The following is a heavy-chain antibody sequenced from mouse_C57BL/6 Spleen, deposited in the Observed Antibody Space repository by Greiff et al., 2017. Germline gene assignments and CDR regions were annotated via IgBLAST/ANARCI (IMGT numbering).Heavy chain of an antibody. V-gene: IGHV5-17*01. CDR2: ISSGSSTI. J-gene: IGHJ4*01. D-gene: IGHD1-1*01. CDR3: ARITTVVAPLAMDY. CDR1: GFTFSDYG. Sequence: EVMLVESGGGLVKPGGSLKLSCAASGFTFSDYGMHWVRQAPETGLEWVAYISSGSSTIYYADTVKGRFTISRDNAKNTLFLQMTSLRSEDTAMYYCARITTVVAPLAMDYWGQGTSVTVSS.